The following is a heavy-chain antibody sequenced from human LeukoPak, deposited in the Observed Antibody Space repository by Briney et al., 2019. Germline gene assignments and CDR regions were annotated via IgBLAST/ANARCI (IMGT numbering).Heavy chain of an antibody. Sequence: SETLSLTCAVYGGSLSGYYWGWIRQPPGEGLEWIGEINHSGSTNYNPSLKSRVTISVDTSKNQFSLKLTSVTAADTAVYYCATLGEYYDSSGYYYNWGQGTLVTVSS. CDR3: ATLGEYYDSSGYYYN. D-gene: IGHD3-22*01. CDR2: INHSGST. CDR1: GGSLSGYY. J-gene: IGHJ4*02. V-gene: IGHV4-34*01.